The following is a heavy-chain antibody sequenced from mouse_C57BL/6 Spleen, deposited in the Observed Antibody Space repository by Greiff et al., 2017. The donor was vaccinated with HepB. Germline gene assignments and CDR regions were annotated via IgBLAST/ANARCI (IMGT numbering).Heavy chain of an antibody. J-gene: IGHJ3*01. D-gene: IGHD2-4*01. CDR1: GFTFSSYA. V-gene: IGHV5-4*01. Sequence: DVHLVESGGGLVKPGGSLKLSCAASGFTFSSYAMSWVRQTPEKRLEWVATISDGGSYTYYPDNVKGRFTISRDNAKNNLYLQMSHLKSEDTAMYYCARDGGDYDAWFAYWGQGTLVTVSA. CDR3: ARDGGDYDAWFAY. CDR2: ISDGGSYT.